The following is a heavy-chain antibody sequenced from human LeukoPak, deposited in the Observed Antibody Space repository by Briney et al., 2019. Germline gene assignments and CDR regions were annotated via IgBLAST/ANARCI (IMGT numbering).Heavy chain of an antibody. Sequence: SETLSLTCTVSGGSISGYYWSWIRQPPGKGLEWIGYIFYSGSTNYNPSLKSRVTISVDTSRNQFSLKLSSVTAADTAVYYCAKYGMTTITKGGHYYYTDVWGKGTTVTVSS. D-gene: IGHD4-11*01. V-gene: IGHV4-59*01. J-gene: IGHJ6*03. CDR3: AKYGMTTITKGGHYYYTDV. CDR1: GGSISGYY. CDR2: IFYSGST.